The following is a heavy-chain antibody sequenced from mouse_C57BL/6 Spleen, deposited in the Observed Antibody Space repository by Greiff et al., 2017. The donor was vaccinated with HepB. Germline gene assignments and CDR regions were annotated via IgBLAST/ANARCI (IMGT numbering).Heavy chain of an antibody. Sequence: EVKLMESGGGLVKPGGSLKLSCAASGFTFSDYGMHWVRQAPEKGLEWVAYISSGSSTIYYAATVKGRFTISRDNAKNTLFLQMTSQRSEDTAMYYCARYYYGCPAWFAYWGQGTLVTVSA. V-gene: IGHV5-17*01. CDR3: ARYYYGCPAWFAY. CDR2: ISSGSSTI. J-gene: IGHJ3*01. CDR1: GFTFSDYG. D-gene: IGHD1-1*01.